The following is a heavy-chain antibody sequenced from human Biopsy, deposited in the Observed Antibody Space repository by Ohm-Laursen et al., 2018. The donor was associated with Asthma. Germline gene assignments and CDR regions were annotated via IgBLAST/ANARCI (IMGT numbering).Heavy chain of an antibody. CDR3: ARCQVGYSSGWSLLLKKIYYPGMDV. J-gene: IGHJ6*02. Sequence: SSVKVSCKAPGGTFSNFAISWVRQAPGQGLGWLGGIMTVFGTTNYAQKFQGRVTITADESTSTAYMEVTSLRSEDTAIYYCARCQVGYSSGWSLLLKKIYYPGMDVWGQGTAVTVSS. D-gene: IGHD6-19*01. CDR2: IMTVFGTT. CDR1: GGTFSNFA. V-gene: IGHV1-69*01.